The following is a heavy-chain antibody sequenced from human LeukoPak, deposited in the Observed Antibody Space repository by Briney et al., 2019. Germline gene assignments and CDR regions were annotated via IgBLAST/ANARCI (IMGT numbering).Heavy chain of an antibody. CDR1: GFTFSSYS. D-gene: IGHD6-19*01. CDR3: AREVAVADPFDYYYYMDV. Sequence: PGGSLRLSCAASGFTFSSYSMNWVRQAPGKGLEWVSYISSSSSTIYYADSVKGRFTISRDNAKNSLYLQMNSLRAEDTAVYYCAREVAVADPFDYYYYMDVWGKGTTVTVSS. J-gene: IGHJ6*03. V-gene: IGHV3-48*01. CDR2: ISSSSSTI.